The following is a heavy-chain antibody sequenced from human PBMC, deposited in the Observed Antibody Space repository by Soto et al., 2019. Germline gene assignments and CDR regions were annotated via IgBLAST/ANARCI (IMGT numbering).Heavy chain of an antibody. V-gene: IGHV4-30-2*01. J-gene: IGHJ6*02. CDR3: ATSAALRFLEWPEDYYYGMDV. CDR2: IYHSGST. CDR1: GGSISSGGYS. Sequence: LSLTCAVSGGSISSGGYSWSWIRQPPGKGLEWIGYIYHSGSTYYNPSLKSRVTISVDRSKNQFSLKLSSVTAADTAVYYCATSAALRFLEWPEDYYYGMDVWGQGTTVTVSS. D-gene: IGHD3-3*01.